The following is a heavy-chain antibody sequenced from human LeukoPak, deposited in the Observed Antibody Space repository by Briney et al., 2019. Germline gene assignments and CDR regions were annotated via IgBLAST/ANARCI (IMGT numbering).Heavy chain of an antibody. CDR2: IYHSGST. CDR3: ARDRRGLDYYYYMDV. Sequence: PSETLSLTCAVSGYSISSGYYWGWIRQPPGKGLEWIGSIYHSGSTYYNPSLKSRVTISVGTSKNQFSLKLSSVTAADTAVYYCARDRRGLDYYYYMDVWGKGTTVTVSS. CDR1: GYSISSGYY. D-gene: IGHD3-16*01. V-gene: IGHV4-38-2*02. J-gene: IGHJ6*03.